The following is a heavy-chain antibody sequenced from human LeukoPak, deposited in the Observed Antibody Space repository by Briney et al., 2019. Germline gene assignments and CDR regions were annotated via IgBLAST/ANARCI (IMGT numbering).Heavy chain of an antibody. CDR1: GASVTDYY. CDR2: IHHSGNS. V-gene: IGHV4-59*02. CDR3: TRGHWGLQS. J-gene: IGHJ5*02. D-gene: IGHD7-27*01. Sequence: SETLSLTCTVSGASVTDYYWSWIRQSPGKGLEWISYIHHSGNSDYNPSLRSRVTTSLDTSKNQSSLNLISVTAGDTAVYYCTRGHWGLQSWSQGTLVTVSS.